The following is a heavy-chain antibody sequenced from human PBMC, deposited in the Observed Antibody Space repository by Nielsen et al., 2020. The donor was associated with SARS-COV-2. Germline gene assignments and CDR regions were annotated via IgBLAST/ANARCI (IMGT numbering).Heavy chain of an antibody. J-gene: IGHJ4*02. CDR2: IYYSGST. CDR1: GGSISSYY. D-gene: IGHD5-12*01. Sequence: SETLSLTCTVSGGSISSYYWSWIRQPPGKGLEWIGYIYYSGSTNYNPSLKSRVTISVDTSKNQFSLKLSSVTAADTAVYYCARGGRWRYSGYDSRVYFDYWGQGTLVTVSS. V-gene: IGHV4-59*12. CDR3: ARGGRWRYSGYDSRVYFDY.